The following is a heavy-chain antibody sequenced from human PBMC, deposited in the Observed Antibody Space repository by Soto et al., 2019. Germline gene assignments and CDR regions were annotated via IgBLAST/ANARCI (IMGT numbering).Heavy chain of an antibody. J-gene: IGHJ4*02. CDR2: ISYDGSNK. CDR3: AAGGLMTTVTTFDY. Sequence: ESGGGVVQPGRSLRLSCAASGFTFSSYAMHWVRQAPGKGLEWVAVISYDGSNKYYADSVKGRFTISRDNSKNTLYLQMNSLRAEDTAVYYCAAGGLMTTVTTFDYWGQGTLVTVSS. CDR1: GFTFSSYA. V-gene: IGHV3-30-3*01. D-gene: IGHD4-17*01.